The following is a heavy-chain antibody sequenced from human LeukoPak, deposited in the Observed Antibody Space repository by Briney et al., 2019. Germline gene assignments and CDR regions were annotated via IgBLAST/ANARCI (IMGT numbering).Heavy chain of an antibody. D-gene: IGHD2-21*01. CDR1: GGTFSSYA. Sequence: ASVKVSCKASGGTFSSYAISWVRQAPGQGLEWMGWINPNSGGTNYAQKFQGRVTMTRDTSISTAYMELSRLRSGDTAVYYCASEIGLPRTLDYWGQGTLVTVSS. CDR2: INPNSGGT. J-gene: IGHJ4*02. CDR3: ASEIGLPRTLDY. V-gene: IGHV1-2*02.